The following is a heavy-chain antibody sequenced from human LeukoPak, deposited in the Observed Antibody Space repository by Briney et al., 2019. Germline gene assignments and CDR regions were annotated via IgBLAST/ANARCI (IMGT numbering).Heavy chain of an antibody. CDR2: ISYDGSNK. V-gene: IGHV3-30*18. J-gene: IGHJ4*02. CDR3: AKRVWFGETNSDY. D-gene: IGHD3-10*01. Sequence: PGGSLRLSCAASGFTFSSYGMHWVRQAPGKGLEWVAVISYDGSNKYYADSVKGRFTISRDNSKNTLYLQMNSLRAEDTAVYYCAKRVWFGETNSDYWGQGTLVTVSS. CDR1: GFTFSSYG.